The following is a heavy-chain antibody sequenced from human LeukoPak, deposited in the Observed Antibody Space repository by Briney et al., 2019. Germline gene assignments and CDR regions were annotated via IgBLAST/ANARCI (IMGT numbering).Heavy chain of an antibody. CDR1: GFTFSSFA. D-gene: IGHD3-22*01. V-gene: IGHV3-33*01. CDR2: IWYDGSNK. J-gene: IGHJ4*02. CDR3: ARDDDRPDNGLDY. Sequence: PGGSLRLSCAASGFTFSSFAMHWVRQAPGKGLEWVAVIWYDGSNKYYADSVKGRFTISRDNSKNTLYLQMNSLRAEDTAVYYCARDDDRPDNGLDYWGQGTLVTVSS.